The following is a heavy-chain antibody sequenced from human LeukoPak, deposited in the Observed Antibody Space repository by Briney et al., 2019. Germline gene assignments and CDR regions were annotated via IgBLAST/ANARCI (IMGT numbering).Heavy chain of an antibody. V-gene: IGHV3-7*01. Sequence: GGSLRLSCTASGFGFSNYWMSWVRQAPGKGLEWVAYIKVDGTDKYYLDSVEGRFTISRDNAKNSLYLQMNRLRAEDTAVYYCTTIGGLGTDDYWGQGTLVTVSS. CDR2: IKVDGTDK. CDR1: GFGFSNYW. D-gene: IGHD7-27*01. CDR3: TTIGGLGTDDY. J-gene: IGHJ4*02.